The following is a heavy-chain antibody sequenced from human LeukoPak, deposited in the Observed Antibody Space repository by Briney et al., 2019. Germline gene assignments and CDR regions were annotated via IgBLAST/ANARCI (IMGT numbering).Heavy chain of an antibody. J-gene: IGHJ4*02. V-gene: IGHV4-34*01. D-gene: IGHD3-22*01. CDR2: MYHSGST. CDR1: GGSFSGYY. CDR3: ARDAYYDSSGYYRFDY. Sequence: SETLSLTCAVYGGSFSGYYWGWIRQPPGKGLEWIGSMYHSGSTYYNPSLKSRVTISVDTSKNQFSLKLSSVTAADTAVYYCARDAYYDSSGYYRFDYWGQGTLVTVSS.